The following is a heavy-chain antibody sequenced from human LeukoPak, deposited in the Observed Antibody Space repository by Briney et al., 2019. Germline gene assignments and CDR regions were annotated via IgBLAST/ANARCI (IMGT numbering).Heavy chain of an antibody. CDR3: AREAGWNWFDP. CDR1: GFTFSSYS. V-gene: IGHV3-21*01. D-gene: IGHD6-19*01. J-gene: IGHJ5*02. Sequence: GGSLRLSCAASGFTFSSYSMNWVRQAPGKGLEWVSSISSSSSYIYYADSVKGRFTISRDNDKNSLYLQMNSLRAEDTAVYYCAREAGWNWFDPWGQGTLVTVSS. CDR2: ISSSSSYI.